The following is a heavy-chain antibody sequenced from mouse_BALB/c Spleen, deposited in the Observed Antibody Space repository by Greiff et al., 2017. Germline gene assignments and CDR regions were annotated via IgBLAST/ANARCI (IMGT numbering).Heavy chain of an antibody. CDR2: IDTSDSYT. J-gene: IGHJ4*01. V-gene: IGHV1-69*01. D-gene: IGHD1-1*01. CDR3: ARAYGSHYAMDY. CDR1: GYTFTDYW. Sequence: QVQLQQPGAELVMPGASVKMSCKASGYTFTDYWMHWVKQRPGQGLEWIGAIDTSDSYTSYNQKFKGKATLTVDESSSTAYMQLSSLTSEDSAVYYCARAYGSHYAMDYWGQGTSVTVSS.